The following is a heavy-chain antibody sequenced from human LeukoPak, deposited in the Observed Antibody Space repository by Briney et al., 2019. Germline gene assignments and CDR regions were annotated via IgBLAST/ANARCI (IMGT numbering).Heavy chain of an antibody. Sequence: PSETLSLTCTISGVSISSYYWNWIRQPPGKGLEWIGYIYYRGSTNYNPSLKSRVTISVDTTKNQFSLDLSSVTAADTAVYYCARDQLERVAGAFDIWRQGTMVSVSS. CDR1: GVSISSYY. V-gene: IGHV4-59*01. J-gene: IGHJ3*02. CDR2: IYYRGST. D-gene: IGHD1-1*01. CDR3: ARDQLERVAGAFDI.